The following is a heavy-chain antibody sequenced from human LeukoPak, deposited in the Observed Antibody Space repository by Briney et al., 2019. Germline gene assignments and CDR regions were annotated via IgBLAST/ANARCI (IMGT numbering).Heavy chain of an antibody. V-gene: IGHV3-33*01. CDR3: ARDLWCGADCYGTFDI. J-gene: IGHJ3*02. D-gene: IGHD2-21*02. CDR1: GFIFSNYG. Sequence: PGGSLRLSCAASGFIFSNYGMHWVRQAPGKGLEWVALTWYDESNKYYADSVKGRFTIPRDNSKNTLYLQMNSLRAEDTAVYYCARDLWCGADCYGTFDIWGQGTMVSVSS. CDR2: TWYDESNK.